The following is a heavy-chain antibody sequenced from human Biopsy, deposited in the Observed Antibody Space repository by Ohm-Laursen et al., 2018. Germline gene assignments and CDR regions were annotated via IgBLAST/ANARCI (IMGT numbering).Heavy chain of an antibody. V-gene: IGHV1-69*06. D-gene: IGHD3-9*01. CDR3: ATKLTGYFHH. Sequence: GASVKVSCKASGGTFINYAINWVRQAPGQGLEWLGGNIPILGTGNYAHQFQDRVTVVADTSTSTATMELRSLRSGDTAVYYCATKLTGYFHHWGQGTLVIVSS. J-gene: IGHJ1*01. CDR1: GGTFINYA. CDR2: NIPILGTG.